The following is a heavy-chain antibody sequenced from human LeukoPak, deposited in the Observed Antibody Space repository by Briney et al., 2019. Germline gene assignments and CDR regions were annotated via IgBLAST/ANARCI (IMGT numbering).Heavy chain of an antibody. D-gene: IGHD6-13*01. Sequence: PSETLSLTCTVSGGSISSSSYYWGWIRQPPGKGLEWIRSISYGGSSYYNPSPKSRVTMSVDTSKNQFSLKLSSVTAADTALYYCARAGSSWTRDYYFDYWGQGTLVTVSS. CDR1: GGSISSSSYY. V-gene: IGHV4-39*07. CDR2: ISYGGSS. J-gene: IGHJ4*02. CDR3: ARAGSSWTRDYYFDY.